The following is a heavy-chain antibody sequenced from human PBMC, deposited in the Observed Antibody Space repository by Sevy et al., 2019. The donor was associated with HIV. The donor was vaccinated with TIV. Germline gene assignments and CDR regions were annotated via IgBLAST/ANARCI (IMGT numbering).Heavy chain of an antibody. Sequence: GGSLRLSCAASGFTFSPYWMTWVRQAPGKGLEWVANIRPDGSDKYYVESVKGRFTISRDNAKNSLYRQMNSLRADDTAMYYCARGVGLDCWGQGALVTVSS. CDR3: ARGVGLDC. CDR1: GFTFSPYW. J-gene: IGHJ4*02. D-gene: IGHD1-26*01. V-gene: IGHV3-7*01. CDR2: IRPDGSDK.